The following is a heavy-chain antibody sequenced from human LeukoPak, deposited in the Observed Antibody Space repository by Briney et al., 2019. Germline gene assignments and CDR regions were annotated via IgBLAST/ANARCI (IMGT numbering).Heavy chain of an antibody. D-gene: IGHD3-10*01. V-gene: IGHV3-48*03. J-gene: IGHJ4*02. CDR2: ISSSGSTI. CDR3: ARETYYYGSGSYNDY. Sequence: GWSLRLSCAASGFTFSSYEMNWVRQAPGKGLEWVSYISSSGSTIYYADSVKGRFTISRDNAKNSLYLQMNSLRAEDTAVYYCARETYYYGSGSYNDYWGQGTLVTVSS. CDR1: GFTFSSYE.